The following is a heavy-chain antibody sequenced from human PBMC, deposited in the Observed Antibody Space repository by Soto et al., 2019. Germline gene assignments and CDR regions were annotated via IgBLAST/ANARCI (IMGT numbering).Heavy chain of an antibody. V-gene: IGHV1-3*01. CDR2: INAGNGNT. CDR3: SGSYSYYGMDV. D-gene: IGHD3-10*01. Sequence: ASVKVSCKASGYTFTSYAMHWVRQAPGQRLEWMGWINAGNGNTKYSQKFQGRVTITRDTSASTAYMELSSLRSEDTAVYYCSGSYSYYGMDVWGQGTTVTISS. CDR1: GYTFTSYA. J-gene: IGHJ6*02.